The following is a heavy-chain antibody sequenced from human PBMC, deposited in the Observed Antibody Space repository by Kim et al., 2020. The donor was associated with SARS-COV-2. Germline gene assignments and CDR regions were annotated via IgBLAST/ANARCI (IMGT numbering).Heavy chain of an antibody. Sequence: ADSVKGRFTISGDNAKNTLYLQMNSLRAEDTAVYYCARDARYCSGGSCRAWGQGTLVTVSS. D-gene: IGHD2-15*01. CDR3: ARDARYCSGGSCRA. J-gene: IGHJ5*02. V-gene: IGHV3-74*01.